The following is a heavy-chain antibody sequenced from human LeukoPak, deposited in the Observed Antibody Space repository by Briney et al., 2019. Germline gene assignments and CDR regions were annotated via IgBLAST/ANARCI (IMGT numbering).Heavy chain of an antibody. CDR3: ARGVAARPFYFYYYMDV. Sequence: SETLSLTCAVSGGSISSGGYSWSCIRQPPGKGLEWIGYMYYSGSTYYNPSLKSLVTISVDTSKNQFSLKLSSVTAADTAVYYCARGVAARPFYFYYYMDVWDKGTTGTFSS. J-gene: IGHJ6*03. D-gene: IGHD6-6*01. CDR1: GGSISSGGYS. CDR2: MYYSGST. V-gene: IGHV4-30-4*07.